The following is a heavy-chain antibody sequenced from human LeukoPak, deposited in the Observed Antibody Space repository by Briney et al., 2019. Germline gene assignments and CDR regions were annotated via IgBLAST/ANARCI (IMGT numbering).Heavy chain of an antibody. CDR1: GGTFSSYA. V-gene: IGHV1-69*13. CDR3: ARDSSDFRNLIPH. D-gene: IGHD1-14*01. J-gene: IGHJ1*01. CDR2: IIPIFGTA. Sequence: SVKVSCKASGGTFSSYAISWVRQAPGQGLEWMGGIIPIFGTAKYAQKFQGRVTITADESTSTAYMELSSLRSEDTAVYYCARDSSDFRNLIPHWGQGTLVTVSS.